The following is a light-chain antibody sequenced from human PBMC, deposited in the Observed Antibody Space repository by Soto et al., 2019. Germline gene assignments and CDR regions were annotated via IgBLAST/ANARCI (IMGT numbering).Light chain of an antibody. CDR2: AAS. Sequence: DIQLTPSPSFLSASVGDRVTITCRASQGISSYLAWYQQTPWKAPKLLIYAASTLQSGVPSRFRGSGSGTDFTLTICSLQPEDFATYYCQQLNIYPYTFGQETRQGIK. J-gene: IGKJ2*01. CDR1: QGISSY. V-gene: IGKV1-9*01. CDR3: QQLNIYPYT.